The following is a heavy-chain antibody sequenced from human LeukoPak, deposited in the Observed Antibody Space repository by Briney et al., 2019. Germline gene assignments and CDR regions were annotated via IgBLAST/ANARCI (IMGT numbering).Heavy chain of an antibody. CDR2: ISGSGGST. J-gene: IGHJ4*02. D-gene: IGHD3-3*01. CDR1: GFTFSSYA. Sequence: GGSLRLSCAASGFTFSSYAMRWVRQAPGKGLEWVSAISGSGGSTYYADSVKGRFTISRDNSKNTLYLQMNSLRAEDTAVYYCARDPADFWSGYYYFDYWGQGTLVTVSS. CDR3: ARDPADFWSGYYYFDY. V-gene: IGHV3-23*01.